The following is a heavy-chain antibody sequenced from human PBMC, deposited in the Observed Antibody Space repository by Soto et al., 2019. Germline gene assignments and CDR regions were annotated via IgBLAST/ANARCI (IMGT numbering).Heavy chain of an antibody. V-gene: IGHV1-46*01. CDR1: GYRFTSYY. CDR2: IDPAGGST. D-gene: IGHD6-19*01. Sequence: ASVKLSCKASGYRFTSYYMNWGRQAPGQGLVWMGIIDPAGGSTDYAQKFQGRITMTRDTSTSTVYMELSSLRSDDTAMYYRARRLAVAGHEYFQHWGQGTLVTVSS. J-gene: IGHJ1*01. CDR3: ARRLAVAGHEYFQH.